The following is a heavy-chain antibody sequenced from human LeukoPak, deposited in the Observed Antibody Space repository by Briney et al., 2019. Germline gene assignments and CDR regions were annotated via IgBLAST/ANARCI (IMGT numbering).Heavy chain of an antibody. Sequence: GGSLRLSCAASGFTFSSYSMHWVRQAPGKGLEWLAIISYDGSNQYYGDSVKGRFTIPRDNSKNTLYLQMSSLSPEDTAVYYCARPYSTSWSSGWYFDLWGRGTLVSVSS. CDR2: ISYDGSNQ. CDR3: ARPYSTSWSSGWYFDL. V-gene: IGHV3-30-3*01. CDR1: GFTFSSYS. J-gene: IGHJ2*01. D-gene: IGHD2-2*01.